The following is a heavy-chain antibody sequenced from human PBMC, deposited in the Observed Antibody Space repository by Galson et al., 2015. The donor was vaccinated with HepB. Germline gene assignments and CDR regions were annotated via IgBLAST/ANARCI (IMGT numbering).Heavy chain of an antibody. CDR3: ASEPYCSGGSCYRGYYFDY. CDR1: GYTFTSYG. CDR2: IIPIFGTA. J-gene: IGHJ4*02. D-gene: IGHD2-15*01. Sequence: SVKVSCKASGYTFTSYGISWVRQAPGQGLEWMGGIIPIFGTANYAQKFQGRVTITADESTSTAYMELSSLRSEDTAVYYCASEPYCSGGSCYRGYYFDYWGQGTLVTVSS. V-gene: IGHV1-69*13.